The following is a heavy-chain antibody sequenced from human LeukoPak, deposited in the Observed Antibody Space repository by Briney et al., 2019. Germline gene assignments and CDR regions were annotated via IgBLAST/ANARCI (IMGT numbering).Heavy chain of an antibody. CDR2: IHPADADN. CDR3: ASPVDTSMAFDY. V-gene: IGHV5-51*01. Sequence: PGESLKISCKGSRYSFTNYWIAWVRQMPGKGLEWMEIIHPADADNRYNPSFQGQATISADKSISTAFLKWSSLKASDTAMYYCASPVDTSMAFDYWGQGTPVTVSS. CDR1: RYSFTNYW. D-gene: IGHD5-18*01. J-gene: IGHJ4*02.